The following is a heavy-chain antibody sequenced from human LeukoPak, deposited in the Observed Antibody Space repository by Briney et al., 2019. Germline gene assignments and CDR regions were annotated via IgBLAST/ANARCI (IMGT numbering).Heavy chain of an antibody. CDR1: RLTFSYYY. D-gene: IGHD5-12*01. J-gene: IGHJ4*02. CDR2: IISSGSTI. CDR3: ASGYSGLFDY. Sequence: GSLRLSCAASRLTFSYYYMSWMRRDPGKGVVWVSYIISSGSTIYYSDSVKGQFTISRDNAKNSLYLQMNSLRAEDTAVYYCASGYSGLFDYWGQGTLVTVSS. V-gene: IGHV3-11*01.